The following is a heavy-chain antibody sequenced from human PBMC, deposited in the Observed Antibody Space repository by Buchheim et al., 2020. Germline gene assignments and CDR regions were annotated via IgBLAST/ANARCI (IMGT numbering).Heavy chain of an antibody. CDR1: GYTFTSNY. V-gene: IGHV1-46*03. CDR3: ARGSDYSGFYSGGYFDF. CDR2: ITPGAGST. D-gene: IGHD3-22*01. J-gene: IGHJ4*02. Sequence: QVQLVQSGAEVKRPRASVKVSCKASGYTFTSNYLHWVRQAPGQGLEWMGIITPGAGSTIYAQKFQGRATMTSDTSTNTVYMDLSDLRSEDTAVYFCARGSDYSGFYSGGYFDFWGQGTL.